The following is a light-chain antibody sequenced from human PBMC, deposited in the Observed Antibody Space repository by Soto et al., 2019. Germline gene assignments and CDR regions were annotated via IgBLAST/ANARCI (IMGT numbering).Light chain of an antibody. V-gene: IGKV1-5*01. CDR1: QSISSW. CDR3: QQYGSSLGVT. Sequence: DIQMTQYHTTLSASVGERVTITCRSSQSISSWLAWYQQKPGKAPKLLIYDASSLESGVPSRFSGSGSVTEFTLTISRLEPEDFAVYYCQQYGSSLGVTFGGGSDVDVK. CDR2: DAS. J-gene: IGKJ4*01.